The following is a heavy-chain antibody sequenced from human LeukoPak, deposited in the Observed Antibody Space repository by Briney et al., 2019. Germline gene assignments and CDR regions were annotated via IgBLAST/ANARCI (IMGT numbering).Heavy chain of an antibody. V-gene: IGHV1-2*06. CDR3: ATLVSGINY. J-gene: IGHJ4*02. Sequence: ASVRVSCKASGYTFTGYYMHWVRQAPGQGLEWLGRINPKTGGSNYDQKFQGRVTMTSDTSTSTAYMELSRLNSDDTAVYYCATLVSGINYWGQGTLVTVSS. CDR1: GYTFTGYY. CDR2: INPKTGGS. D-gene: IGHD1-20*01.